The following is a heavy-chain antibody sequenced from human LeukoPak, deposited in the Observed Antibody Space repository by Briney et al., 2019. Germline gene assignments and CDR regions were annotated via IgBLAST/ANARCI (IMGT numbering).Heavy chain of an antibody. CDR2: INPNSGGT. CDR1: GYTFTGYY. CDR3: ARDMSGLQLVRYYYYYMDV. J-gene: IGHJ6*03. V-gene: IGHV1-2*02. D-gene: IGHD6-6*01. Sequence: ASVKVSCKASGYTFTGYYMHWVRRAPGQGLEWMGWINPNSGGTNYAQKFQGRVTMTRDTSISTAYMELSRLRSDDTAVYYCARDMSGLQLVRYYYYYMDVWGKGTTVTVSS.